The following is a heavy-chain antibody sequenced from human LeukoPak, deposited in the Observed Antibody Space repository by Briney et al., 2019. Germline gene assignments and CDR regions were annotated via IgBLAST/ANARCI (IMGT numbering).Heavy chain of an antibody. Sequence: ASVKVSCKASGYTFTGYYMHWVRQAPGQGLEWMGIINPSGGSTSYAQKFQGRVTMTRDTSTSTVYMELSSLRSEDMAVYYCARDRITMVRGVIGFGIDYWGQGTLVTVSS. CDR2: INPSGGST. V-gene: IGHV1-46*01. CDR1: GYTFTGYY. J-gene: IGHJ4*02. CDR3: ARDRITMVRGVIGFGIDY. D-gene: IGHD3-10*01.